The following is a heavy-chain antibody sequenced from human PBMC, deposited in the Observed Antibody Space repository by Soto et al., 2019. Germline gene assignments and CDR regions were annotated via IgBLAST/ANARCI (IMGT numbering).Heavy chain of an antibody. V-gene: IGHV4-59*01. CDR1: GGSISSYY. Sequence: PSETLSLTCTVSGGSISSYYWSWIRQPPGKGLEWIGYIYYSGSTNYNPSLKSRVTISVDTSKNQFSLKLSSVTAADTAVYYCARGLYYDFWSGYYTAIWFDPWGQGTLVTVSS. CDR3: ARGLYYDFWSGYYTAIWFDP. J-gene: IGHJ5*02. CDR2: IYYSGST. D-gene: IGHD3-3*01.